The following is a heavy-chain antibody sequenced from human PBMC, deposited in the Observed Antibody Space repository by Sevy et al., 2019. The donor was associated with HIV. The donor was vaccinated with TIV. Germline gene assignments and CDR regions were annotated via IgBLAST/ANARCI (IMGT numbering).Heavy chain of an antibody. J-gene: IGHJ4*02. V-gene: IGHV3-21*01. Sequence: GGSLRLSCAASGFTFSSYSMNWVRQAPGKGLEWVSCISSSSSYIYYADSVKGRFTISRDNAKNSLYLQMNSLRAEDTAVYYCARPHLGYCSSTSCPSDYWGQGTLVTVSS. CDR1: GFTFSSYS. CDR3: ARPHLGYCSSTSCPSDY. CDR2: ISSSSSYI. D-gene: IGHD2-2*01.